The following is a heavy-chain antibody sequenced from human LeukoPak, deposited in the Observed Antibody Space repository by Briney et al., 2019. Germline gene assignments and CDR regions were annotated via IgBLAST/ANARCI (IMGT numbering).Heavy chain of an antibody. Sequence: ASVKVSCKASGYTFTGYYMHWVRQAPGQGLEWMGWINPNSGGTNYAQKFQGRVTMTRDTSISTAYMELSRLRSDDTAVYYCARDRSRISGLVYFDLWGRGTLVTVSS. D-gene: IGHD2/OR15-2a*01. V-gene: IGHV1-2*02. CDR3: ARDRSRISGLVYFDL. CDR2: INPNSGGT. J-gene: IGHJ2*01. CDR1: GYTFTGYY.